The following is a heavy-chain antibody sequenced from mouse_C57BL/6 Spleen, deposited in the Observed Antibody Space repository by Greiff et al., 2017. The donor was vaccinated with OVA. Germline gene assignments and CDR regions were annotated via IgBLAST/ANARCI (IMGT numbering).Heavy chain of an antibody. V-gene: IGHV1-82*01. CDR2: IYPGDGDT. Sequence: QVQLQQSGPELVKPGASVKISCKASGYAFSSSWMNWVKQRPGKGLEWIGRIYPGDGDTNYNGKFKGKATLTADKSSSTAYMQLSSLTSEDSAVYFCARCTTVVGAFDYWGQGTTLTVSS. CDR3: ARCTTVVGAFDY. D-gene: IGHD1-1*01. CDR1: GYAFSSSW. J-gene: IGHJ2*01.